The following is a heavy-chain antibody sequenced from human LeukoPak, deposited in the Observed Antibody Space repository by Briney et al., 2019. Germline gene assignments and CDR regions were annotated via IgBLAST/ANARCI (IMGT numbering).Heavy chain of an antibody. J-gene: IGHJ4*02. CDR2: ISWNSGSI. CDR1: GFTFDDYA. Sequence: GGSLRLSCAASGFTFDDYAMHWVRQAPGKGLEWVSGISWNSGSIGYADSVKGRFTISRDNSKNTLYLQMNSLRAEDTAVYYCARDHSSSWYGRLDYWGQGTLVTVSS. D-gene: IGHD6-13*01. CDR3: ARDHSSSWYGRLDY. V-gene: IGHV3-9*01.